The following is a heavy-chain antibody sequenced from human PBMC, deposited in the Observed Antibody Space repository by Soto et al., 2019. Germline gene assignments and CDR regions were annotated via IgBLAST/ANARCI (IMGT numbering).Heavy chain of an antibody. V-gene: IGHV3-33*01. CDR3: ARVHLTNSYPYY. Sequence: PGGSLRLSCAASGFTFNNYDMHWVRQAPGKGLEWVAVIWYDGTDKYYADSVKGRFTISRDNSKNTPYLQMNSLRAEDTAVYYCARVHLTNSYPYYWGQGTLVTSPQ. D-gene: IGHD1-1*01. CDR2: IWYDGTDK. J-gene: IGHJ4*02. CDR1: GFTFNNYD.